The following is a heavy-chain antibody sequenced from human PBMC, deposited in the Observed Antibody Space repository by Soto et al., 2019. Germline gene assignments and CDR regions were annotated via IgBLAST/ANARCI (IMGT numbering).Heavy chain of an antibody. CDR3: GIVDMMTFGGITGPNEAFDR. CDR1: GASIGSGDYY. Sequence: SETLSLTCNVSGASIGSGDYYWSWIRQPPGKGLEWIGYIYFSESTSYNPSLKSRVTISGDKSKNHFSLRLTSVTAADTAAYYCGIVDMMTFGGITGPNEAFDRWGQGKMVT. J-gene: IGHJ3*01. V-gene: IGHV4-30-4*01. CDR2: IYFSEST. D-gene: IGHD3-16*01.